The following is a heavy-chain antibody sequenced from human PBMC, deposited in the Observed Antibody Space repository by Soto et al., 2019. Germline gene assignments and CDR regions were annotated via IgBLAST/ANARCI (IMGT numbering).Heavy chain of an antibody. CDR1: GGSISSGGYY. CDR2: IYYSGST. V-gene: IGHV4-31*03. CDR3: ARGHVVAVGPYYFDY. Sequence: QVQLQESGPGLVKPSQTLSLTCTVSGGSISSGGYYWSWIRQHPGKGLEWIGYIYYSGSTYYSPSLKSRVTISVDTSKNQFSLKLSSVTAADTAVYYCARGHVVAVGPYYFDYWGQGTLVTVSS. D-gene: IGHD2-15*01. J-gene: IGHJ4*02.